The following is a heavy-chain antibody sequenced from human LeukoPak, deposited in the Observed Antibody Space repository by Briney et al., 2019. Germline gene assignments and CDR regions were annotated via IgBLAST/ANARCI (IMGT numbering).Heavy chain of an antibody. CDR2: ISGSGGST. CDR1: GFTFSSYA. Sequence: GGSLRLSCAASGFTFSSYAMSWVRQAPGKGLEWVSAISGSGGSTYYADSVKGRFTISRDNSKNTLYLQMNSLRAEDTAVYYCAKDRVAARRYYYMDVWGKGTTVTVSS. CDR3: AKDRVAARRYYYMDV. V-gene: IGHV3-23*01. D-gene: IGHD6-6*01. J-gene: IGHJ6*03.